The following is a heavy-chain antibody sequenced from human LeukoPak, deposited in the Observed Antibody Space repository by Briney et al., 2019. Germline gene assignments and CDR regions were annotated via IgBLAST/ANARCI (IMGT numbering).Heavy chain of an antibody. CDR2: TYYSGST. D-gene: IGHD1-1*01. V-gene: IGHV4-59*01. CDR3: ARDRYNWNYARGHWFDP. J-gene: IGHJ5*02. Sequence: SRTLSLTCIVSAGSITSYYWSCIRQPPGNGLEWIGYTYYSGSTNYNPSLKSRVTISVDTSKTQFSLKLSSVTAADTAVYYCARDRYNWNYARGHWFDPWGQGTLVTVSS. CDR1: AGSITSYY.